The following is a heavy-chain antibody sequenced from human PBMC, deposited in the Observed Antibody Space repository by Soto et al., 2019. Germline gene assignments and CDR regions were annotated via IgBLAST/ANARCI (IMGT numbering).Heavy chain of an antibody. CDR2: IYTSGST. D-gene: IGHD3-10*01. CDR3: ARDRGITMVRGVMHRYYYYGMDV. Sequence: QVQLQESGPGLVKPSETLSLTCTVSGGSISSYYWSWIRQPAGKGLEWIGRIYTSGSTNYNPSLKRRLTMSVDTSKHHFSLKLSSVTAADTAVYYCARDRGITMVRGVMHRYYYYGMDVWGQGTTVTVSS. J-gene: IGHJ6*02. V-gene: IGHV4-4*07. CDR1: GGSISSYY.